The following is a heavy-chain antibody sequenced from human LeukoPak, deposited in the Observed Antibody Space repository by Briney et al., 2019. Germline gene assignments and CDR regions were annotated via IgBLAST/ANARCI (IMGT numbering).Heavy chain of an antibody. V-gene: IGHV1-69*04. CDR3: ARAASAVAGFSFDY. D-gene: IGHD6-19*01. CDR2: IIPILGIA. Sequence: GASVKVSCKASGYTFTSYGISWVRQAPGQGLEWMGRIIPILGIANYAQKFQGRVTITADKSTSTAYMELSSLRSEDTAVYYCARAASAVAGFSFDYWGQGTLVTVSS. J-gene: IGHJ4*02. CDR1: GYTFTSYG.